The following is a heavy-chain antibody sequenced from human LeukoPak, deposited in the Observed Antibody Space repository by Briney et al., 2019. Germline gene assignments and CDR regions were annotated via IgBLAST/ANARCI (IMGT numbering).Heavy chain of an antibody. Sequence: SETLSLTCTVSGGSVSSGSYYWSWIRHPPGKGLEWIGYIYYSGSTNYNPSLKSRVTISIDTSKNQFSLKLSSVTAADTAVYYCGRSSVAGTRYLDYWGQGTLVTVSS. D-gene: IGHD6-19*01. CDR3: GRSSVAGTRYLDY. CDR2: IYYSGST. J-gene: IGHJ4*02. V-gene: IGHV4-61*01. CDR1: GGSVSSGSYY.